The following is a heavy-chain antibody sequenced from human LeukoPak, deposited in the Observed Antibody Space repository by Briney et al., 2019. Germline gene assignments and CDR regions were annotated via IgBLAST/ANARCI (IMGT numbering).Heavy chain of an antibody. V-gene: IGHV3-30*03. D-gene: IGHD3-3*01. CDR3: ARDPAKFWSGHDY. J-gene: IGHJ4*02. Sequence: GGSLRLSCTASGFTFSSYGMHWVRQAPGKGLEWVAVISYDGSNKYYADSVKGRFTISRDNSKNTLYVQMNSLRAEDTAVYYCARDPAKFWSGHDYWGQGILVTVSS. CDR1: GFTFSSYG. CDR2: ISYDGSNK.